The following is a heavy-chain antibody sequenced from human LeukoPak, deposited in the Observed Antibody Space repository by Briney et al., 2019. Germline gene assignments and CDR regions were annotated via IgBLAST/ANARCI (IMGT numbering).Heavy chain of an antibody. CDR2: ISSSSSHI. CDR3: ARDSFVDTYAFDI. D-gene: IGHD2-2*02. CDR1: GFTFSSYS. Sequence: GGSLRLSCAASGFTFSSYSMNWVRQAPGKGLEWVSSISSSSSHIYYADSVKGRFTISRDNAKNSLYLQMNSLRAEDTAVYYCARDSFVDTYAFDIWGQGTMVTVSS. V-gene: IGHV3-21*01. J-gene: IGHJ3*02.